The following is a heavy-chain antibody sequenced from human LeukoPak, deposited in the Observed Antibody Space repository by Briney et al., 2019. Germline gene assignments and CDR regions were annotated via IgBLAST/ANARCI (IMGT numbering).Heavy chain of an antibody. CDR1: GFTFSSYV. Sequence: PGGSLRLSCAASGFTFSSYVMSWVRQAPGKGLEWVSAISDRGGSTYYADSVKGRFTISRDNSKNTLWLQMNSLRAEDTAVYYCARDRRPEGYYYYGMDVWGQGTTVTVSS. CDR2: ISDRGGST. D-gene: IGHD1-1*01. CDR3: ARDRRPEGYYYYGMDV. V-gene: IGHV3-23*01. J-gene: IGHJ6*02.